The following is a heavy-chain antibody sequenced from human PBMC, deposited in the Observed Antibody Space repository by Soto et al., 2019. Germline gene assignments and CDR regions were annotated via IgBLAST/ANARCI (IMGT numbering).Heavy chain of an antibody. D-gene: IGHD6-13*01. CDR3: ARGDSSSWYLSSCFDY. Sequence: GSLRLSCAASGFTFSSYWMSWVRQAPGKGLEWVANIKQDGSEKYYVDSVKGRFTISRDNAKNSLYLQMNSLRAEDTAVYYCARGDSSSWYLSSCFDYWGQGTLVTVSS. CDR2: IKQDGSEK. CDR1: GFTFSSYW. V-gene: IGHV3-7*04. J-gene: IGHJ4*02.